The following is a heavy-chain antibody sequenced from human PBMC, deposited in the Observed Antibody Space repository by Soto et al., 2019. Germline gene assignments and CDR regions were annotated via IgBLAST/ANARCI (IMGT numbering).Heavy chain of an antibody. CDR3: ARLPADGAAAVNWFDP. Sequence: SETLSLTCAVSGGSISSGGYSWSWIRQPPGKGLEWIGYIYHSGSTYYNPSLKSRVTISVDRSKNQFSLKLSSVTAADTAVYYCARLPADGAAAVNWFDPWGQGTLVTVSS. D-gene: IGHD6-13*01. CDR1: GGSISSGGYS. J-gene: IGHJ5*02. V-gene: IGHV4-30-2*01. CDR2: IYHSGST.